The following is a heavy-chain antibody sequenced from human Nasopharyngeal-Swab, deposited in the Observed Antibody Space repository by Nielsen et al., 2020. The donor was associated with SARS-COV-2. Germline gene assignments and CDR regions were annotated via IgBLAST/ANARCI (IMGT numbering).Heavy chain of an antibody. Sequence: SAKVFCKASGGTFSSYAISWVRHAPGQGLEWMGRIIPILGIANYAQKFQDRVTITADKSTSTAYMQLISLRSEDTAVYYCSRSTCSGGSCYVTGYYYGMDVWGQGTTGTVSS. J-gene: IGHJ6*02. CDR1: GGTFSSYA. CDR2: IIPILGIA. CDR3: SRSTCSGGSCYVTGYYYGMDV. V-gene: IGHV1-69*04. D-gene: IGHD2-15*01.